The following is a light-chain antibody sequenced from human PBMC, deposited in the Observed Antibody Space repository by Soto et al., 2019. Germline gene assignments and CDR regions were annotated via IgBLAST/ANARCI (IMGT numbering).Light chain of an antibody. V-gene: IGLV2-14*01. J-gene: IGLJ3*02. CDR3: SSYTSSDSLVL. CDR1: TSDVGGYNY. CDR2: DVT. Sequence: QSALTQPASVSGSPGQSITISCTGTTSDVGGYNYDSWYQQYPGKAPKLVIYDVTYRPSGVSDRFSGSKSGNTASLTISGLQAEDEADYYCSSYTSSDSLVLFGGGTKLTVL.